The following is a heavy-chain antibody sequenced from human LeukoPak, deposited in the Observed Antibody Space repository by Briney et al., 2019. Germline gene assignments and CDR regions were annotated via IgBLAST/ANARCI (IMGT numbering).Heavy chain of an antibody. Sequence: GGSLRLSCAASGFTFSSYWMSWVRQAPGKGLEWVANIKQDGSEKYYVDSAKGRFTISRDNAKNSLYLQMNSLRAEDTAVYYCARFGPIVVVPAAFDAFDIWGQGTMVTVSS. CDR1: GFTFSSYW. V-gene: IGHV3-7*01. D-gene: IGHD2-2*01. J-gene: IGHJ3*02. CDR3: ARFGPIVVVPAAFDAFDI. CDR2: IKQDGSEK.